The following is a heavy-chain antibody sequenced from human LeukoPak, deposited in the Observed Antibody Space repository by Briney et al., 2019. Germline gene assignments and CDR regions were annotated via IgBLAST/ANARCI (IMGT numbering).Heavy chain of an antibody. V-gene: IGHV3-48*04. CDR1: GFTFSSYS. CDR2: ISSSGSTI. D-gene: IGHD3-9*01. Sequence: PGGSLRLSCAASGFTFSSYSMNWVRQAPGKGLEWVSYISSSGSTIYYADSVKGRFTISRDNAKNSLYLQMNSLRAEDTAVYYCARGGYDILTGYYNPYFDYWGQGTLVTVSS. J-gene: IGHJ4*02. CDR3: ARGGYDILTGYYNPYFDY.